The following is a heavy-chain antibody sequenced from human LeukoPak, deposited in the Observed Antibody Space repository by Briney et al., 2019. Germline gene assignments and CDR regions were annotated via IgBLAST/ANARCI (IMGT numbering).Heavy chain of an antibody. J-gene: IGHJ4*02. D-gene: IGHD4-23*01. CDR1: GFTFSSYI. CDR3: ARSPYYAGAFVDY. CDR2: MSSDGTNK. Sequence: GRSLRLSCAASGFTFSSYIIHWVRQAPGKGLEWVAGMSSDGTNKHYADSVKGRFTISRDNAKNSLYLQMNSLRAEDTAVYYCARSPYYAGAFVDYWGQGTLVTVSS. V-gene: IGHV3-30-3*01.